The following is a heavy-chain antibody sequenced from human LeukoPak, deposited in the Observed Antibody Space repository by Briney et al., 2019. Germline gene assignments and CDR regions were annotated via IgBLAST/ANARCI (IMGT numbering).Heavy chain of an antibody. CDR1: GYTFTGCY. V-gene: IGHV1-2*02. D-gene: IGHD2-8*01. J-gene: IGHJ4*02. CDR3: ARDHSLLMVYAFFDY. CDR2: INPNSGGT. Sequence: GASVKVSCKASGYTFTGCYMHWVRQAPGQGLEWMGWINPNSGGTNYAQKFQGRVTMTRDTSISTAYMELSRLRSDDTAVYYCARDHSLLMVYAFFDYWGQGTPVTVSS.